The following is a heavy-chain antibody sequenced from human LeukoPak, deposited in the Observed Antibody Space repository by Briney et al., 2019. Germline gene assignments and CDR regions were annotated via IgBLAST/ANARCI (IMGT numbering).Heavy chain of an antibody. CDR1: GGSISSGGYY. CDR3: AREVSSSWAYYYYMDV. V-gene: IGHV4-30-2*01. CDR2: IYHSGST. Sequence: PSETLFLTCTVSGGSISSGGYYWSWIRQPPGKGLEWIGYIYHSGSTYYNPSLKSRVTISVDRSKNQFSLKLSSVTAADTAVYYCAREVSSSWAYYYYMDVWGKGTTVTVSS. D-gene: IGHD6-13*01. J-gene: IGHJ6*03.